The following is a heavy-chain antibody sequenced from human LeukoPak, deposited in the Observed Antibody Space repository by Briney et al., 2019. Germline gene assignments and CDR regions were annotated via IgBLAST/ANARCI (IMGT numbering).Heavy chain of an antibody. D-gene: IGHD3-22*01. CDR3: AIQITMIVVVPYFDY. V-gene: IGHV3-11*04. CDR1: GLTFSDYY. Sequence: PGGSLRLSCAASGLTFSDYYMTWIRQAPGKGLEWVAYISSSGSNIYSADSVKGRFTVSRDNAKNFLFLHMNSLRAEDTAIYYCAIQITMIVVVPYFDYWGQGTLVTVSS. CDR2: ISSSGSNI. J-gene: IGHJ4*02.